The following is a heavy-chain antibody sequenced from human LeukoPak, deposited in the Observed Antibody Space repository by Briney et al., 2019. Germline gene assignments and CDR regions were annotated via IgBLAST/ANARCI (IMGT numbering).Heavy chain of an antibody. CDR2: IYYSGST. Sequence: SETLSLTCTVSGGSISSSSYYWGWIRQPPGKGLEWIGSIYYSGSTNYNPSLKSRVTMSVDTSKNQFSLKLSSVTAADTAVYYCARVVGGPRNDAFDIWGQGTMVTVSS. CDR3: ARVVGGPRNDAFDI. CDR1: GGSISSSSYY. J-gene: IGHJ3*02. V-gene: IGHV4-39*07. D-gene: IGHD1-26*01.